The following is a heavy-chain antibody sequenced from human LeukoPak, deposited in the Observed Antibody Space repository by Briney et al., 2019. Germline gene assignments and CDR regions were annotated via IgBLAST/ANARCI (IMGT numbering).Heavy chain of an antibody. V-gene: IGHV4-4*02. Sequence: SETLSLTCTVSLDSTTSNFWSWVRQPPGEGLEWIGEIHRSGSPNYNPSLQSRVTISIDRSRNQIVLELSSVTAADTAVYYCAREILGGFNPGAYWGQGILVTVSS. CDR1: LDSTTSNF. D-gene: IGHD1-14*01. CDR3: AREILGGFNPGAY. CDR2: IHRSGSP. J-gene: IGHJ4*02.